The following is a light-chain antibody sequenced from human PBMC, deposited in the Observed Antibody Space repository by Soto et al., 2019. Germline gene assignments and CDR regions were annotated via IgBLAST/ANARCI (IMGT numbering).Light chain of an antibody. V-gene: IGLV2-23*02. CDR2: EVN. CDR3: CSSGGSPTEV. Sequence: QSALTQPASVSGSPGQSITISCTGTSSNVGSYKLVSWYQQHPDKAPKLMIFEVNKRPSGVSNRFSGSKSGNTASLTISGLKVEDEADYYCCSSGGSPTEVFGTGTKVTVL. J-gene: IGLJ1*01. CDR1: SSNVGSYKL.